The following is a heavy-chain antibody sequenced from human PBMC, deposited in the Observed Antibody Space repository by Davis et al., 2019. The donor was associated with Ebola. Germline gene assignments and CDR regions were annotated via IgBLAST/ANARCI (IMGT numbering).Heavy chain of an antibody. J-gene: IGHJ3*02. CDR3: AHWTTLVAFDI. CDR1: GFSLSTRGVG. V-gene: IGHV2-5*02. Sequence: SGPTLVKPTQTLTLTCTFSGFSLSTRGVGVGWIRQLPGKALEWLALIYWDDDKRYSPSLKSRLTITKDTSKNQVVLTMTNMDPVDTATYYCAHWTTLVAFDIWGQGTMVTVSS. CDR2: IYWDDDK. D-gene: IGHD4-23*01.